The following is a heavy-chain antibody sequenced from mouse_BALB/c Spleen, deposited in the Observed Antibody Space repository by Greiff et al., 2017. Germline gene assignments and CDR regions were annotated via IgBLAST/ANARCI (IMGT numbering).Heavy chain of an antibody. V-gene: IGHV5-12-1*01. CDR1: GFAFSSYD. CDR3: ARGGYGNGYFDV. D-gene: IGHD2-1*01. Sequence: EVMLVESGGGLVKPGGSLKLSCAASGFAFSSYDMSWVRQTPEKRLEWVAYISSGGGSTYYPDTVKGRFTISRDNAKNTLYLEMSSLRSEDTAMYYCARGGYGNGYFDVWGAGTTVTVSS. J-gene: IGHJ1*01. CDR2: ISSGGGST.